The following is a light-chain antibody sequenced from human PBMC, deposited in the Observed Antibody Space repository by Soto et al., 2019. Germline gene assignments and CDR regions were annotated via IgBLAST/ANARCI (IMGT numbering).Light chain of an antibody. CDR1: QSIDNY. J-gene: IGKJ2*01. V-gene: IGKV1-39*01. CDR2: AAS. CDR3: QQSYSRPYT. Sequence: DIQMTQSPSSLSASVGDRVTITCRSSQSIDNYLNWYQQKPGEAPKFLIYAASTLQRGVPPRFSGSGSGTDFTLTISSLQPEDFATYFCQQSYSRPYTFDQGTKVEIK.